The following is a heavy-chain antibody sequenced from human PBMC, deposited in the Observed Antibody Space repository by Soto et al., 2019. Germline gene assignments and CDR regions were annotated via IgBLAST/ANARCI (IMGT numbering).Heavy chain of an antibody. J-gene: IGHJ5*02. D-gene: IGHD6-13*01. V-gene: IGHV3-21*01. CDR2: ISSNSAYI. CDR3: TRDASRDSSARGWFDP. CDR1: GFTFRSFT. Sequence: GGSVRLSCAASGFTFRSFTMNWVRQAPGKGLEWVSTISSNSAYIYYTDALRGRFTISRDNAKNSLHLQMNSLRAEDTAVYYCTRDASRDSSARGWFDPWGPGTLVTVSS.